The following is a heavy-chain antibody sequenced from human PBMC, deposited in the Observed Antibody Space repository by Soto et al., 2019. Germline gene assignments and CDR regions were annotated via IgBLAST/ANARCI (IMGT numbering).Heavy chain of an antibody. CDR3: AKDGYCSGGSCYHQYYYYGMDV. CDR1: GFTFSSYG. CDR2: ISYDGSNR. D-gene: IGHD2-15*01. J-gene: IGHJ6*02. V-gene: IGHV3-30*18. Sequence: QVQLVESGGGVVQPGRSLRLSCAASGFTFSSYGMHWVRQAPGKGLEWVAVISYDGSNRYYADSVKGRFTIPRDNSKNTLYLQMNSLRAEDTAVYYCAKDGYCSGGSCYHQYYYYGMDVWGQGTTVTVSS.